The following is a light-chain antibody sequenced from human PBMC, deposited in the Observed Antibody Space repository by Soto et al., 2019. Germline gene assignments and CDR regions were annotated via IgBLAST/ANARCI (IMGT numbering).Light chain of an antibody. V-gene: IGKV1-6*01. CDR3: LQDYDELRT. Sequence: IQMNQTQSSLSACVGDRVTITCRASQAIRNDLAWYQQKPGKAPKLLIFAASSLQSGVPSRFSGSGSGTDFTLTISSLQPEDFATYYCLQDYDELRTFGQGTKVDIK. CDR1: QAIRND. J-gene: IGKJ1*01. CDR2: AAS.